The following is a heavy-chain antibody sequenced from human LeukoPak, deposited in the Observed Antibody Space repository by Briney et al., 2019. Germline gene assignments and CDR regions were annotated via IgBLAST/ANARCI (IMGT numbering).Heavy chain of an antibody. D-gene: IGHD1/OR15-1a*01. CDR3: ARDRAPNKHDAFDI. CDR2: INPNSGGT. Sequence: VASVKVSCKASGYTFTGYYMHWVRQAPGQGLEWMGWINPNSGGTNYAQKFQGRVTMTRDTSISTAYMELSSLRSEDTAVYYCARDRAPNKHDAFDIWGQGTMVTVSS. CDR1: GYTFTGYY. J-gene: IGHJ3*02. V-gene: IGHV1-2*02.